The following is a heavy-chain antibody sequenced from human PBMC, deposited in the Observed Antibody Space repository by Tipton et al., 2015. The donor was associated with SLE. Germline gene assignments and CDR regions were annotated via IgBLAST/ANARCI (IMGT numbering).Heavy chain of an antibody. V-gene: IGHV4-4*09. CDR1: GDSISSYF. CDR3: ARVRDGSSWFFDL. Sequence: TLSLTCTVSGDSISSYFWTWIRQPPGRRLEYIGYIYAGGSTHYIPSLRSRVTMSTDTSKNRLSLTLTSVTAADTAVYFCARVRDGSSWFFDLWGRGTLVTVSS. CDR2: IYAGGST. J-gene: IGHJ2*01. D-gene: IGHD3-10*01.